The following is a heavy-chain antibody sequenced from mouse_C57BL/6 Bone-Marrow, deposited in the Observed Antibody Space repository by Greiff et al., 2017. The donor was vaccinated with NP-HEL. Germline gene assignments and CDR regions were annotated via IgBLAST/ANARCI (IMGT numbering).Heavy chain of an antibody. Sequence: EVQLQESGPELVKPGASVKMSCKASGYTFTDYNMHWVKQSHGKSLEWIGYINPNNGGTSYNQKFKGQATLTVNKSSSTAYMELRSLTSEDSAVYDCARYRLPAWCAYWGQGTLVTVSA. CDR3: ARYRLPAWCAY. D-gene: IGHD2-4*01. V-gene: IGHV1-22*01. J-gene: IGHJ3*01. CDR2: INPNNGGT. CDR1: GYTFTDYN.